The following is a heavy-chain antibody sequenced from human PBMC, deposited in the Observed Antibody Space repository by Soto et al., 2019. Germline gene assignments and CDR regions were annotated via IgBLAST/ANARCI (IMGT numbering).Heavy chain of an antibody. CDR1: GFTFSSYG. V-gene: IGHV3-33*01. J-gene: IGHJ5*02. CDR2: IWYDGSNK. D-gene: IGHD3-22*01. Sequence: GGSLRLSCAASGFTFSSYGMHWVRQAPGKGLEWVAVIWYDGSNKYYADSVKGRFTISRDNSKNTLYLQMNSLRAEDTAVYYCARDSTDYYDSRPGWFDPWGQGTLVTVSS. CDR3: ARDSTDYYDSRPGWFDP.